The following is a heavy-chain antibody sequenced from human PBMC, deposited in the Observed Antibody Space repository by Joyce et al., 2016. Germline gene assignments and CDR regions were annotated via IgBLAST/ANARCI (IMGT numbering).Heavy chain of an antibody. V-gene: IGHV1-2*02. CDR1: GYTFTGYY. CDR3: ARAFLDSYGSGIPYDY. D-gene: IGHD3-10*01. J-gene: IGHJ4*02. Sequence: QVKLVQSGTEVKKPGASVKVSCKAFGYTFTGYYIHWVRQAPGQGLEWMGWINPDSGGTNYAQKCQGRVTMTRDTSIRTVYMELSRLRSDDTAMFYCARAFLDSYGSGIPYDYWGQGTLVTVSS. CDR2: INPDSGGT.